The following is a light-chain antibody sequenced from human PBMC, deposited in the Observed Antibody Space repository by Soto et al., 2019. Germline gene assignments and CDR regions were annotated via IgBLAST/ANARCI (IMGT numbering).Light chain of an antibody. CDR2: VAS. CDR1: QSISRR. CDR3: QQTYKTPLP. J-gene: IGKJ1*01. Sequence: DIQMTHSPSTLSASVGARVIITCRAGQSISRRLAWYQQKPGKEPKLLIYVASSLSSGVPSRFSGSGSGTDFTLTISSLQPEDFATYYCQQTYKTPLPFGQGTKVDIK. V-gene: IGKV1-39*01.